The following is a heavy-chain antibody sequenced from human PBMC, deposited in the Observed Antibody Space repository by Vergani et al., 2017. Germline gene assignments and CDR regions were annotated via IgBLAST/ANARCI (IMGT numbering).Heavy chain of an antibody. J-gene: IGHJ6*02. CDR3: ARDLHYYGSWSYWAPDYYYGMDV. D-gene: IGHD3-10*01. CDR1: GYTFTSYG. Sequence: QVQLVQSGAEVQKPGASVKVSCKASGYTFTSYGISWVRQAPGQGLEWMGWISAYNGNTNYAQKRQGRVTMTTDTSTSTAYMELRSLRSDETAVYYCARDLHYYGSWSYWAPDYYYGMDVWGQGTTVTVSS. V-gene: IGHV1-18*04. CDR2: ISAYNGNT.